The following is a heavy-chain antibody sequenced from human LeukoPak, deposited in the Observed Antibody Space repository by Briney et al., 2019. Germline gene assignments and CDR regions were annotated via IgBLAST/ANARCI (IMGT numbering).Heavy chain of an antibody. CDR1: GFPFSSYW. CDR3: ARDCSSTSCYRMALDP. D-gene: IGHD2-2*02. CDR2: INQGGSEK. Sequence: GGSLRLSCAPSGFPFSSYWMTWVRQAPGRGLEWVANINQGGSEKYYVDSVKGRFTISRDNAKNSLYLQMTSLRAEDTAVYYCARDCSSTSCYRMALDPWSQGTLVTVSS. V-gene: IGHV3-7*01. J-gene: IGHJ5*02.